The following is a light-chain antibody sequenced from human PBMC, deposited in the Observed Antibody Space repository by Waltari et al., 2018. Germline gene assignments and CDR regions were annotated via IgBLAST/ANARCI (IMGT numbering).Light chain of an antibody. CDR2: DAS. CDR3: QQRSNLLT. Sequence: EVVLTQTPATLSLSPGERATLSCRASQSVNNFVGWYQQKSGQAPMLLIYDASNRAADIPARFSGSGSGTEFTLTITSLEPEDFAIYYCQQRSNLLTFGGGTKVEIK. V-gene: IGKV3-11*01. CDR1: QSVNNF. J-gene: IGKJ4*01.